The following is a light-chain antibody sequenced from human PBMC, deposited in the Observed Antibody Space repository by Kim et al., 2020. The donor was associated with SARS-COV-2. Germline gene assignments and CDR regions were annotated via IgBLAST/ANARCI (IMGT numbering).Light chain of an antibody. V-gene: IGKV3-20*01. Sequence: SPGERATLSCRASQSVRSNYLAWYQQKPGQAPRLLIYTASRRATGIPDRFSGSGSGTDFTLTISRLEPEDFAVYYCHQSASSPRTFGQGTKVDIK. CDR2: TAS. J-gene: IGKJ1*01. CDR3: HQSASSPRT. CDR1: QSVRSNY.